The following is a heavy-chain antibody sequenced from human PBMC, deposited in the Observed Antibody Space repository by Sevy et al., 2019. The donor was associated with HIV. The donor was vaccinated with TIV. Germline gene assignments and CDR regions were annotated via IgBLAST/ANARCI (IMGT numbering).Heavy chain of an antibody. V-gene: IGHV3-30-3*01. D-gene: IGHD3-16*02. Sequence: GGSLRLSCAASGFPFTTYAVHWVRQAPGKGLEWLAVISFNGGNKFYADSVRGRFTISRDNSENTMDLQMNSLRVEDTAMYYCARDVSGGERLGQLSAYFDYWGQGTLVTVSS. J-gene: IGHJ4*02. CDR2: ISFNGGNK. CDR1: GFPFTTYA. CDR3: ARDVSGGERLGQLSAYFDY.